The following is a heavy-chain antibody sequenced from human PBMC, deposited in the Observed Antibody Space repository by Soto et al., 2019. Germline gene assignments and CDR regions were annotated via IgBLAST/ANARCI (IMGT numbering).Heavy chain of an antibody. J-gene: IGHJ5*02. CDR1: GGTFDSYV. CDR2: IMPIFGTP. CDR3: ARVHSSGIFYFVDP. V-gene: IGHV1-69*13. D-gene: IGHD3-10*01. Sequence: SVKVSCKASGGTFDSYVISWLRQAPGQGLEWMGGIMPIFGTPNYAQKFRGRVTISADESTSTAYLELSSLTSDDTAVYYCARVHSSGIFYFVDPWGQGTLVTV.